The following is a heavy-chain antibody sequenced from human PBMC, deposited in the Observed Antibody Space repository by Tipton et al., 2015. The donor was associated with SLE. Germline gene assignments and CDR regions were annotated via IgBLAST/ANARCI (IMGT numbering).Heavy chain of an antibody. J-gene: IGHJ4*02. CDR1: GFTFNDFA. Sequence: GSLRLSCAASGFTFNDFAIHWIRQAPGKGLEYVSAITSSGNTYYADAVKGRFTISRDNSKNTLDLQMGSLRAEDTAVYYCARRRGSSWYEDYFDYWGQGTLVTVSS. CDR3: ARRRGSSWYEDYFDY. CDR2: ITSSGNT. V-gene: IGHV3-64*02. D-gene: IGHD6-13*01.